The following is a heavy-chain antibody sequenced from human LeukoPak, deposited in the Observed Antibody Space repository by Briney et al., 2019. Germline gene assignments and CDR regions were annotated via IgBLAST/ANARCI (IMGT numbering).Heavy chain of an antibody. D-gene: IGHD3-22*01. J-gene: IGHJ4*02. CDR2: MNPNSGNT. CDR3: ARAPPYYYDSSGYYNY. Sequence: ASVKVSCKASGYTFTSYDINWVRQATGQGLEWMGWMNPNSGNTGYAQKFQGRVTMTRNTSISTAYMELSSLRSEDTAVYYCARAPPYYYDSSGYYNYWGQGTLVTVSS. CDR1: GYTFTSYD. V-gene: IGHV1-8*01.